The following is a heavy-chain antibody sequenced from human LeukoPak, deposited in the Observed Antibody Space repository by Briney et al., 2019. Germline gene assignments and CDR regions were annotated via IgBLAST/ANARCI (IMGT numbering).Heavy chain of an antibody. D-gene: IGHD6-13*01. CDR3: ARGGIAAAHSSDY. V-gene: IGHV1-2*04. CDR1: GDTFIGYY. CDR2: INPNSGGT. J-gene: IGHJ4*02. Sequence: ATVKVSCKSSGDTFIGYYMHWVRQAPGQGLEWMGWINPNSGGTNYAQKFQGWVTMTRDTSISTAYMELSRLRSDDTAVYYCARGGIAAAHSSDYWGQGTLVTVSS.